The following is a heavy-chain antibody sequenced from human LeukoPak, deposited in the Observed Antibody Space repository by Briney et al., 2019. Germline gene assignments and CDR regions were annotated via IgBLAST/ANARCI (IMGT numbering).Heavy chain of an antibody. J-gene: IGHJ4*02. V-gene: IGHV4-39*01. CDR3: ARRGGSGRAFDY. Sequence: PSETLSLTCSVSGASISGGTYYWGWIRQPPGKGLEWIGSIYYTGSTYDNPSLKSLVTISVDTSKNQFPLKLSSVTAADTAVYYCARRGGSGRAFDYWGQGTLVTVSS. D-gene: IGHD1-26*01. CDR2: IYYTGST. CDR1: GASISGGTYY.